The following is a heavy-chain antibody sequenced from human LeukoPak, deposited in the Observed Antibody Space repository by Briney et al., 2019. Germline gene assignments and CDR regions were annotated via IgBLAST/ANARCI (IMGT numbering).Heavy chain of an antibody. J-gene: IGHJ4*02. CDR3: AKASNPVSHFDH. CDR1: GFTFSSYA. D-gene: IGHD4-17*01. Sequence: GGSLRLSCAASGFTFSSYAMSWVRQAPGKGLEWVSAISGSGGNTYYADSVKGRFTISRDNSKNTLFLQMNSLRAEDTAVYYCAKASNPVSHFDHWGQGTLVTVSS. CDR2: ISGSGGNT. V-gene: IGHV3-23*01.